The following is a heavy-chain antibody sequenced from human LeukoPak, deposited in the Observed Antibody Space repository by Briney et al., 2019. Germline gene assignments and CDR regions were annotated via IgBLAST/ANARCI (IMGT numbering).Heavy chain of an antibody. CDR1: GGSINSYY. CDR2: ISYSGSA. CDR3: ARVIPHGDYVEFDY. D-gene: IGHD4-17*01. Sequence: PSETLSLTCTVSGGSINSYYWSWIRQPPEKGLEWIGYISYSGSATYNPSLKSRVTISVDTSKNQFSLKLSSVTAADTAVYYCARVIPHGDYVEFDYWGQGTLVTVSS. J-gene: IGHJ4*02. V-gene: IGHV4-59*12.